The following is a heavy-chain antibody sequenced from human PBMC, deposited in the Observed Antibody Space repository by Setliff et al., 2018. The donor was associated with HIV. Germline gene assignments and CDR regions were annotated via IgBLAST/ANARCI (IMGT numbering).Heavy chain of an antibody. J-gene: IGHJ5*02. D-gene: IGHD2-2*01. Sequence: SETLSLTCTVSGGSISSYYWSWIRQPPGKGLEWIGYIYYSVTTNYNPSLKSRVTISLDTSKNQFSLKLTSVTAADTAVYYCARGGTSSNWFGPWGQGTLVTVSS. V-gene: IGHV4-59*01. CDR3: ARGGTSSNWFGP. CDR1: GGSISSYY. CDR2: IYYSVTT.